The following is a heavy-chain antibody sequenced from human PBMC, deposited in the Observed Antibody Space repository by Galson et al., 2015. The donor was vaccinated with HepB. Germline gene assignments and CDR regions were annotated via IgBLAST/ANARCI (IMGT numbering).Heavy chain of an antibody. CDR2: INTNTGNP. V-gene: IGHV7-4-1*02. Sequence: SVKVSCKASGYSFTSYAMNWVRQAPGQGLEWMGWINTNTGNPTYAQGFTGRFVFSLDTSVSTAYLQISSLKAEDTAVYYCARHVQYSAYPHGMDVWGQGTTVTVSS. J-gene: IGHJ6*02. CDR1: GYSFTSYA. CDR3: ARHVQYSAYPHGMDV. D-gene: IGHD2-15*01.